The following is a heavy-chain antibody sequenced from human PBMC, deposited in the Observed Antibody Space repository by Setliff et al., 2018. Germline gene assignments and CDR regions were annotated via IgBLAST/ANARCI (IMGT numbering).Heavy chain of an antibody. Sequence: GGSLRLSCAASGFIFSIYGMNWVRQAPGKGLEWVANIKRDGREIYYVDSVKGRFTISRDNAKNSLYLQMNSLRAEDTAVYYCASGHRYGYLFEYWGQGTLVTVSS. J-gene: IGHJ4*02. CDR2: IKRDGREI. V-gene: IGHV3-7*03. CDR1: GFIFSIYG. CDR3: ASGHRYGYLFEY. D-gene: IGHD5-18*01.